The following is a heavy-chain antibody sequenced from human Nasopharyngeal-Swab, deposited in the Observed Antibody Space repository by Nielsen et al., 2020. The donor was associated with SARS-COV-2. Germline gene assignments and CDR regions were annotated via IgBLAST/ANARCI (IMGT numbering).Heavy chain of an antibody. V-gene: IGHV3-30*04. CDR2: ISYDGSNK. CDR1: GFTFSSYA. D-gene: IGHD1-26*01. J-gene: IGHJ4*02. Sequence: GESLKISCAASGFTFSSYAMHWVRQAPGKGLEWVAVISYDGSNKYYADSMKGRFTISRDNSKNTLYLQMNSLRAEDTAVYYCARDRGGSYSFLFDYWGQGTLVTVSS. CDR3: ARDRGGSYSFLFDY.